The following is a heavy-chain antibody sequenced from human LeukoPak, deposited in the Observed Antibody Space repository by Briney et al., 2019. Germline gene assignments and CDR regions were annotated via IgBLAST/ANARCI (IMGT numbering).Heavy chain of an antibody. CDR1: GGTFSSYA. CDR3: AREGSAADDFDDAFDI. D-gene: IGHD1-1*01. J-gene: IGHJ3*02. Sequence: SVKVSCKASGGTFSSYAISWVRQAPGQGLEWMGGIIPIFGTANYAQKFQGRVTITADESTSTAYMELSSPRSEDTAVYYCAREGSAADDFDDAFDIWGQGTMVTVSS. CDR2: IIPIFGTA. V-gene: IGHV1-69*13.